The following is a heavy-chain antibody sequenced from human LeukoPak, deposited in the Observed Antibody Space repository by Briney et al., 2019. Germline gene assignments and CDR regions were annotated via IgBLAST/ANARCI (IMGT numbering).Heavy chain of an antibody. V-gene: IGHV3-30-3*01. CDR1: GFAFTAYL. CDR3: ARVGITMIVVAHFDY. Sequence: GRSLRLSCAASGFAFTAYLIHWVRQPPGKGLEWVAVMSSDGNAIFYADSVRGRFTISRDNSKNTLYLQVNSLRVEDTAVYYCARVGITMIVVAHFDYWGQGTLVTVSS. CDR2: MSSDGNAI. J-gene: IGHJ4*02. D-gene: IGHD3-22*01.